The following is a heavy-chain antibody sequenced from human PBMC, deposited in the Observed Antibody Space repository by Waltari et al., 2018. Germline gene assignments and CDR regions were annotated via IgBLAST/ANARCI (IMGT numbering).Heavy chain of an antibody. J-gene: IGHJ5*02. V-gene: IGHV4-39*01. CDR2: WYYNGTT. CDR3: ARYPAVVYAKVDP. CDR1: GAPISSSSSS. Sequence: QLQLQESGPGLVKSSETLSLTSTVSGAPISSSSSSWGWIRQSPGEGLEWIGSWYYNGTTYYHPSLKGRVTISVDTSKKQFFLKLSSVTASDTAMYYCARYPAVVYAKVDPWGQGTLVIVSS. D-gene: IGHD2-8*02.